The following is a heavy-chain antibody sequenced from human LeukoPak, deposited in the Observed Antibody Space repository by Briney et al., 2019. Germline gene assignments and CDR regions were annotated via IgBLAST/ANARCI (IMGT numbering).Heavy chain of an antibody. CDR3: ARGLGSYAYSDAFDI. CDR1: GFTFSTYS. D-gene: IGHD5-18*01. Sequence: KPGGSLRLSCAASGFTFSTYSMNWVRRAPGKGLEWVSSTSSSSSYIYYADSVKGRFTISRDNAKNSLYLQMNSLRAEDTAVYYCARGLGSYAYSDAFDIWGQGTMVTVSS. V-gene: IGHV3-21*01. J-gene: IGHJ3*02. CDR2: TSSSSSYI.